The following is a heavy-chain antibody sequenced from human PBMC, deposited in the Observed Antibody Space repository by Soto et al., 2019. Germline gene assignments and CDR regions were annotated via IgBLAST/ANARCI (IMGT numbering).Heavy chain of an antibody. CDR2: IIPLFGTP. J-gene: IGHJ5*01. D-gene: IGHD2-21*02. V-gene: IGHV1-69*01. Sequence: QVQLVQSGAEVRKPGSSLRVSCKSSGATFSTTGISWVRQAPGQGLEWMGAIIPLFGTPKYARKFQGRVSITADESTNTVYMELNSLRPDDAAVYYCARASPVICGGDPCYRLDSSFDSWGQGSLVIVSS. CDR3: ARASPVICGGDPCYRLDSSFDS. CDR1: GATFSTTG.